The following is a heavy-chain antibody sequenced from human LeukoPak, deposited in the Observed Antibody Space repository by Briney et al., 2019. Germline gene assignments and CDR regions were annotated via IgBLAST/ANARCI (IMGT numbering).Heavy chain of an antibody. CDR2: IYPGDSDT. V-gene: IGHV5-51*01. Sequence: GESPKISCRDSGYSFTNYWIGWVRQMPGKGLEWMGIIYPGDSDTRYSPSFQGQVTISVDKSTSTAYLQWSSLKASDTAMYYCARPFASGSKSDRGWFDSWGQGTLVTVSS. CDR1: GYSFTNYW. J-gene: IGHJ5*01. D-gene: IGHD3-10*01. CDR3: ARPFASGSKSDRGWFDS.